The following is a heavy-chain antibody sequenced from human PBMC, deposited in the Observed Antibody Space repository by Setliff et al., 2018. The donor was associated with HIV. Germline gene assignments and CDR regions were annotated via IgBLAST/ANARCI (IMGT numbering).Heavy chain of an antibody. D-gene: IGHD3-22*01. CDR3: AREAMYYYDTSGHPQGFDY. CDR2: IHYSGST. V-gene: IGHV4-31*03. Sequence: PSETLSLTCTVSGDSISGGGFYWTWVRQRPGKGLEWIGSIHYSGSTYYNPSLKSRVTISLGTSRWQFSLTLNSVSAADTAVYFCAREAMYYYDTSGHPQGFDYWGQGTLVTVSS. J-gene: IGHJ4*02. CDR1: GDSISGGGFY.